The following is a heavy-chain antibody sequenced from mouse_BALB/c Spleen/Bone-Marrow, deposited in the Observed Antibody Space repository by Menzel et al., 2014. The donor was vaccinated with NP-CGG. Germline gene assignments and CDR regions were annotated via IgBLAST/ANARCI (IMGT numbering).Heavy chain of an antibody. Sequence: VQLQQSGAELVKPGASVKLSCTASGFNIKDTYMHWVKQRPEQGLEWIGRIDPANGNTKYDPKFQGKATIAADTSSNTAYLQLSSLTSEDTAVYYCARNTQFAYWGQGTLVTVSA. CDR3: ARNTQFAY. CDR2: IDPANGNT. CDR1: GFNIKDTY. J-gene: IGHJ3*01. D-gene: IGHD5-1-1*01. V-gene: IGHV14-3*02.